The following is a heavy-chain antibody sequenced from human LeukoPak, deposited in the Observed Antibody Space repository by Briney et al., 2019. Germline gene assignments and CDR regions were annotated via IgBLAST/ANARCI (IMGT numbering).Heavy chain of an antibody. D-gene: IGHD2-21*01. Sequence: SVKVSCKDSGGTFSSYTISWVRPAPGQGLEWMGRIIPILGIANYAQKFQGRVTITADKSTSTDYMELSSLRSEDTAVYYCARERGCGGDCFGFDPWGQGTLVTVSS. CDR2: IIPILGIA. CDR3: ARERGCGGDCFGFDP. CDR1: GGTFSSYT. V-gene: IGHV1-69*04. J-gene: IGHJ5*02.